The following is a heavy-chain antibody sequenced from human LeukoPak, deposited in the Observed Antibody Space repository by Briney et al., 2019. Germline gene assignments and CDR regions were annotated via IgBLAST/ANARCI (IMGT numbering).Heavy chain of an antibody. CDR3: ATHRRSGSGGSENAFEI. Sequence: SETLSLTCTVSGGSTSSSTYYWDWIRQPPGKGLEWIGNIYDSGSTYYKPFLKSRVTISVDTSKNQFSLKLNSVTAADTAVYYCATHRRSGSGGSENAFEIWGQGTMVTVSS. CDR1: GGSTSSSTYY. J-gene: IGHJ3*02. V-gene: IGHV4-39*01. D-gene: IGHD5-12*01. CDR2: IYDSGST.